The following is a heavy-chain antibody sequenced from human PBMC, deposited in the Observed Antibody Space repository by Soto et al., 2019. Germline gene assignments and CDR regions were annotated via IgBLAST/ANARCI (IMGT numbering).Heavy chain of an antibody. CDR3: ARDLGYYYGSGAPRVYGMDV. D-gene: IGHD3-10*01. CDR1: GGSISSYY. J-gene: IGHJ6*02. Sequence: PSETLSLTCTVSGGSISSYYWSWIRQPPGKGLEWIGYIYYSGSTNYNPSLKSRVTISVDTSKNQFSLKLSSVTAADTAVYYCARDLGYYYGSGAPRVYGMDVSGQGTTVTVSS. CDR2: IYYSGST. V-gene: IGHV4-59*01.